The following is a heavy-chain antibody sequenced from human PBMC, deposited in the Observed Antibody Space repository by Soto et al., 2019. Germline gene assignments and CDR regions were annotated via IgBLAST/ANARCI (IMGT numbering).Heavy chain of an antibody. CDR1: GYTFSSYG. J-gene: IGHJ4*02. V-gene: IGHV1-18*01. Sequence: QVQLVQSGAEVKKPGASVKVSCKASGYTFSSYGISWVRQAPGQGLEWMGWISAYNGNRKYAQKTQXXXTXXTATPTSAAYMELRSLRSDDTAVYHCARDSPPVDYWGQGTLVTVSS. CDR3: ARDSPPVDY. CDR2: ISAYNGNR.